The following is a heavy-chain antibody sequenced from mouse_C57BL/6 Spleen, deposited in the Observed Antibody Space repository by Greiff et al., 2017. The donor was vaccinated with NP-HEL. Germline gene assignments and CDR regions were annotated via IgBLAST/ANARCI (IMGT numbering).Heavy chain of an antibody. V-gene: IGHV1-82*01. CDR1: GYAFSSSW. J-gene: IGHJ4*01. D-gene: IGHD1-1*01. CDR3: ARETTVVALRYAMDY. CDR2: IYPGDGDT. Sequence: VQLQQSGPELVKPGASVKISCKASGYAFSSSWMNWVKQRPGKGLEWIGRIYPGDGDTNYNGKFKGKATLTADKSSSTAYMQLSSLTSEDSAVYFCARETTVVALRYAMDYWGQGTSVTVSS.